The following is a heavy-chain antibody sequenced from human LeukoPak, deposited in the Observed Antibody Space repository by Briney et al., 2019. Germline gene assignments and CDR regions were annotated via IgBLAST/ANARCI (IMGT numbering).Heavy chain of an antibody. V-gene: IGHV1-2*04. J-gene: IGHJ3*02. CDR3: ASANSSGAFDI. CDR1: GYTFTVDY. D-gene: IGHD6-6*01. CDR2: INPNSGGT. Sequence: ALVKVSCKASGYTFTVDYIHWVRLAPGQGLEWMGRINPNSGGTNYAQKFQGWVTMTRDTSISTAYMELSRLRSDDTAVYYCASANSSGAFDIWGQGTMVTVSS.